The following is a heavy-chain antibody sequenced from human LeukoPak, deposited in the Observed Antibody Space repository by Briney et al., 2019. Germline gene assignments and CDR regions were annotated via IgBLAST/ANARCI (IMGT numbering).Heavy chain of an antibody. V-gene: IGHV3-21*01. CDR1: GFTFSSYT. CDR2: ISSSSSYI. D-gene: IGHD3-3*01. J-gene: IGHJ6*02. Sequence: PGGSLRLSCAAPGFTFSSYTMNWVRQAPGKGLEWVSSISSSSSYIYYADSVKGRFPISRDNAKNSLYLQMNSLRAEDTAVYYCARDHRQPSFGMDVWGQGTTVTVSS. CDR3: ARDHRQPSFGMDV.